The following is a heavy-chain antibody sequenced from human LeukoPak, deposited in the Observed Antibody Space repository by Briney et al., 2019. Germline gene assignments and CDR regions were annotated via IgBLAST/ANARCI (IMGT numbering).Heavy chain of an antibody. CDR2: ISGSGGST. V-gene: IGHV3-23*01. Sequence: GGSLRLSCAASGFIFSSAWMTWVRQAPGKGLEWVSAISGSGGSTYYADSVKGRFTISRDNSKNTLYLQMNSLRAEDTAVYYCAKDRTYYDFWSGYYLGYWGQGTLVTVSS. J-gene: IGHJ4*02. D-gene: IGHD3-3*01. CDR3: AKDRTYYDFWSGYYLGY. CDR1: GFIFSSA.